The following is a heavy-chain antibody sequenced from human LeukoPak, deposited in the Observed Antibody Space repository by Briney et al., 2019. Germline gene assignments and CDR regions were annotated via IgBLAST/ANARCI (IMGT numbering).Heavy chain of an antibody. CDR1: GYTFTSYD. CDR2: MNPNSGNT. D-gene: IGHD1-26*01. V-gene: IGHV1-8*01. J-gene: IGHJ6*03. CDR3: ARFVFEIVGASYYYYMDV. Sequence: GASVKVSCKASGYTFTSYDINWVRQATGQGLEWMGWMNPNSGNTGYAQKFQGRVTMTRNTSISTAYMELSSLRSEDTAVYYCARFVFEIVGASYYYYMDVWGKGTTVTISS.